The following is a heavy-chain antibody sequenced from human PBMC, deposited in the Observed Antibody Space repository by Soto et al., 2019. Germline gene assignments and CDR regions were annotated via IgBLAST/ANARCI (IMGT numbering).Heavy chain of an antibody. V-gene: IGHV4-30-2*01. CDR1: GVSITSGGHP. Sequence: QLQLQESGSGLVKPSQTLSLTCTVSGVSITSGGHPWNWIRQPPGKGLEWIGYSFHNGNTFYNPSFPCRVTISVDRSKNQFSLKLTSVTAADTAMYFCARGVNFYGSGSYGSEYWFDPWGQGTLVTVSS. D-gene: IGHD3-10*01. CDR2: SFHNGNT. J-gene: IGHJ5*02. CDR3: ARGVNFYGSGSYGSEYWFDP.